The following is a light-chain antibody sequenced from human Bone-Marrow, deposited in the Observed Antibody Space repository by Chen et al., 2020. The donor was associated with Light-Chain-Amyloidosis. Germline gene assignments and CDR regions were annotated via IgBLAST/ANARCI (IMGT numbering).Light chain of an antibody. CDR2: EVT. CDR3: SSYTITNTLV. J-gene: IGLJ1*01. V-gene: IGLV2-14*01. Sequence: QSALTQPASVSGSPGQSITISCTGTSSDVGGDNHVSWYQQHPDKAPKLMIYEVTNRPSWVPDRCCGSKSDNTASLTISWLQTEDEGDYFCSSYTITNTLVFGSGTRVTVL. CDR1: SSDVGGDNH.